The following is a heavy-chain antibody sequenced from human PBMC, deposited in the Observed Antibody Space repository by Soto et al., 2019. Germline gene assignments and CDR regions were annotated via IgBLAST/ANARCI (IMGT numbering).Heavy chain of an antibody. CDR2: ISYDGSNK. CDR3: AKDAVPYYDFWSGYYLADY. D-gene: IGHD3-3*01. Sequence: PGGSLRLSCAASGFTFSSYGMHWVRQAPGKGLEWVAVISYDGSNKYYADSVKGRFTISRDNSKNTLYLQMNSLRAEDTAVYYCAKDAVPYYDFWSGYYLADYWGQGTLVTVSS. CDR1: GFTFSSYG. V-gene: IGHV3-30*18. J-gene: IGHJ4*02.